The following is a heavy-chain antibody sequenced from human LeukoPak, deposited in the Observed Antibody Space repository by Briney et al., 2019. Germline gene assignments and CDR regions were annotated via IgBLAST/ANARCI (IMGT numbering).Heavy chain of an antibody. Sequence: SVKVSCKASGGSFNNFPISWVRQAPGQGLEWMGRIMPILNRTTYAQKFQDRVTITADKSTGTVYMEMSSLTSEDTAVYYCARRKLPLTGSTGYDWFGPWGQGTLVTVSS. J-gene: IGHJ5*02. D-gene: IGHD3-9*01. CDR3: ARRKLPLTGSTGYDWFGP. V-gene: IGHV1-69*02. CDR1: GGSFNNFP. CDR2: IMPILNRT.